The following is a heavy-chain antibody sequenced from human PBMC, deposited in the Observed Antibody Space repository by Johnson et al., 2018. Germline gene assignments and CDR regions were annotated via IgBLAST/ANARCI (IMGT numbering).Heavy chain of an antibody. V-gene: IGHV3-11*04. CDR2: INTRGSTI. CDR1: GFTFSDYY. Sequence: VQLVETGGGLVKPGGSLRLSCAASGFTFSDYYMSWIRQAPGKGLEWISYINTRGSTIYYADSVKGRFAISRDNAKNSLSLQMDSLRAEDTAVYYCVRERVRCSDGVCNMYYFDYWGQGTLVTVSS. D-gene: IGHD2-8*01. J-gene: IGHJ4*02. CDR3: VRERVRCSDGVCNMYYFDY.